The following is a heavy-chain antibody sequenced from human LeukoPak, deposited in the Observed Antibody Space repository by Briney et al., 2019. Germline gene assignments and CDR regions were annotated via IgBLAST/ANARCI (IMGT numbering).Heavy chain of an antibody. CDR3: ARGQLRLRHRGFDP. CDR2: ISAYNGNT. Sequence: GASVKVSCKASGYTFTGYYMHWVRQAPGQGLEWMGWISAYNGNTNYAQKLQGRVTMTTDTSTSTAYMELSSLRSDDTAVYYCARGQLRLRHRGFDPWGQGTLVTVSS. V-gene: IGHV1-18*04. D-gene: IGHD4-17*01. CDR1: GYTFTGYY. J-gene: IGHJ5*02.